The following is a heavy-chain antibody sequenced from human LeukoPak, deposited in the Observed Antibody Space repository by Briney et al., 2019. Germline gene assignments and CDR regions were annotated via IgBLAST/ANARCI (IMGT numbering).Heavy chain of an antibody. CDR1: GGSVSGYY. J-gene: IGHJ4*02. V-gene: IGHV4-34*01. CDR2: ISHRGRT. Sequence: SETLSLTCADYGGSVSGYYWSWIRQPPEKGLEWIGEISHRGRTHYTPSLQSRVTMSVDTSKNQFALNLNSVTAADTAVYYCARVPLRFLEPFDYWGQGILVTVSS. CDR3: ARVPLRFLEPFDY. D-gene: IGHD3-3*01.